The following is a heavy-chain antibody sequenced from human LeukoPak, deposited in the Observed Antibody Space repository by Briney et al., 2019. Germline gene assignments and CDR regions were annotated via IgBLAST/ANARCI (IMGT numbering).Heavy chain of an antibody. Sequence: GGSLRLSCAASGFTFSSYSMNWVRQAPGKGLEWVSSISSSTSYIYYADSVKGRFTISGDNAKNSLYLQMNSLRAEDTAVYYCASEPLITNWGQGTLVTVSS. J-gene: IGHJ4*02. CDR2: ISSSTSYI. D-gene: IGHD3-22*01. CDR3: ASEPLITN. CDR1: GFTFSSYS. V-gene: IGHV3-21*01.